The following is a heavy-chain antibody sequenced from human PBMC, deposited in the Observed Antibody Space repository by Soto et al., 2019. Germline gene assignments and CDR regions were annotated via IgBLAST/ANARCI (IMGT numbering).Heavy chain of an antibody. J-gene: IGHJ4*02. CDR2: ISAYNGNT. CDR1: GYTFTSYG. D-gene: IGHD3-16*01. Sequence: ASVKVSCKASGYTFTSYGISWVRQAPGQGLEWMGWISAYNGNTNYAQKLQGRVTMTTDTSTSTAYMELRSLRSDDTAVYYCARGSYDYIWGSYVHFTDYWGQGTLVTVSS. V-gene: IGHV1-18*01. CDR3: ARGSYDYIWGSYVHFTDY.